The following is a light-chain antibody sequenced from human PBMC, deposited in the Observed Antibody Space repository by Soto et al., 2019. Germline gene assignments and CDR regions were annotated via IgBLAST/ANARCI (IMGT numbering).Light chain of an antibody. CDR2: EVS. J-gene: IGLJ1*01. Sequence: QSVLTQPASVSGSPGQSITISCTGTTSDVGVYNYVSCYQQHPGKAPKLMNNEVSNRPSGVSNRFSGSKSGNTASLTISGLQAEDEAYYYCSSSTSSSTFVFGTGTKLTVL. CDR1: TSDVGVYNY. V-gene: IGLV2-14*01. CDR3: SSSTSSSTFV.